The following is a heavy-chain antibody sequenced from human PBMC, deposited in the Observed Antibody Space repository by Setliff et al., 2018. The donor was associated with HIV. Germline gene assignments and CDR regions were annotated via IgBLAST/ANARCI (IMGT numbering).Heavy chain of an antibody. CDR3: ATHYGSGSYYNY. V-gene: IGHV4-39*01. J-gene: IGHJ4*02. Sequence: SETLSLTCSVSGASVTSSSYYWGWIRQPPGKGLEWTGSIYYGGNTYSNPSLRSRLSISLDTSKNQFSLELYSVTAADTAVYYCATHYGSGSYYNYWGQGMLVTVSS. CDR2: IYYGGNT. D-gene: IGHD3-10*01. CDR1: GASVTSSSYY.